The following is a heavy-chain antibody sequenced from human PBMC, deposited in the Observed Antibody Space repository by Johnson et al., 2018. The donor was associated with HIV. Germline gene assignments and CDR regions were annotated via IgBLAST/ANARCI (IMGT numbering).Heavy chain of an antibody. CDR2: ISYDGSNK. CDR1: GFTFSSYG. D-gene: IGHD1-14*01. V-gene: IGHV3-30*03. CDR3: TTPFHRHDAFDI. Sequence: VQLVESGGGVVQPGRSLRLSCAASGFTFSSYGMHWVRQAPGKGLEWVAVISYDGSNKYYADSVKGRFTISRDDSKNTLYLQMNSLKTEDTGVYYCTTPFHRHDAFDIWGQGTMVTVSS. J-gene: IGHJ3*02.